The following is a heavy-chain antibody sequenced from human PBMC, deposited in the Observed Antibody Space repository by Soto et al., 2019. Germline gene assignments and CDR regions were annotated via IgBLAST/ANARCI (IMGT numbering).Heavy chain of an antibody. J-gene: IGHJ4*02. Sequence: SLKISCAAPGFTLDNYAMHWVRQGPGKGLEWVSGISWNGAVIGYADSVKGRFSISRDDAKKSMYLQMNSLRVEDTALYFCAIGRGWTSIYWGQGTLVTVSS. CDR3: AIGRGWTSIY. CDR1: GFTLDNYA. D-gene: IGHD6-19*01. CDR2: ISWNGAVI. V-gene: IGHV3-9*01.